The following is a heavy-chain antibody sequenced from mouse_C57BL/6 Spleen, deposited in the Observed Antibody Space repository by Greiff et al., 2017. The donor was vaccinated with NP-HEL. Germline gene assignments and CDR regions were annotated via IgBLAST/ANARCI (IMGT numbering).Heavy chain of an antibody. D-gene: IGHD2-5*01. CDR2: IDPETGGT. CDR1: GYTFTDYE. CDR3: TRSSYYSNRGFAD. Sequence: SGAELVRPGASVTLSCKASGYTFTDYEMHWVKQTPVHGLEWIGAIDPETGGTAYNQKFKGKAILTADTSSSTAYMELRSLTSEDSAVYYCTRSSYYSNRGFADWGQGTLVTVSA. J-gene: IGHJ3*01. V-gene: IGHV1-15*01.